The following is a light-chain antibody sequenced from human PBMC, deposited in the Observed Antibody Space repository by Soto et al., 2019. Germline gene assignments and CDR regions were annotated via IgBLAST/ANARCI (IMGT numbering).Light chain of an antibody. Sequence: QSDLTQPPSVSGSPGQSVTISCTGTSSDVGSYNRVSWYQQPPGTAPKLMIYEVSNRPSGVPDRFSGSKSGNTASLTISGLQAEDEADYYCNSYTSSSTYVFGTGTKVTVL. J-gene: IGLJ1*01. CDR2: EVS. CDR3: NSYTSSSTYV. V-gene: IGLV2-18*02. CDR1: SSDVGSYNR.